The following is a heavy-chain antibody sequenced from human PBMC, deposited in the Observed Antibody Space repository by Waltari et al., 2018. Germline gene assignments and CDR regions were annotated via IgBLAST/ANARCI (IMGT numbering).Heavy chain of an antibody. CDR1: GFTVTDNY. CDR2: IDTDGRT. CDR3: ARDGFPDDYGDYLGY. Sequence: EVQLVESGGGLIQPGGSLRLSCAASGFTVTDNYMSWVRQAPGKGLEWVSGIDTDGRTYYADSVKGRFTVSRDDSKNTLYLQMNSLRAEDTAMYYCARDGFPDDYGDYLGYWGQGTLVTVSS. J-gene: IGHJ4*02. V-gene: IGHV3-53*01. D-gene: IGHD4-17*01.